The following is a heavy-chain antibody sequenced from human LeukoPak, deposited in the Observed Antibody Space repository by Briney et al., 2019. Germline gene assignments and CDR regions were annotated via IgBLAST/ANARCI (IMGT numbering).Heavy chain of an antibody. CDR1: GYTFTDYY. D-gene: IGHD2/OR15-2a*01. V-gene: IGHV1-2*02. CDR3: ATNIVTPGYAFDF. Sequence: ASVKVSCKASGYTFTDYYIHWVRQAPGQGLEWMGWINPNSGVTKYAQKFQGRVTLTRDTSISTAYMELRSLRSDDMAVYFCATNIVTPGYAFDFWGQGTMVTVSS. CDR2: INPNSGVT. J-gene: IGHJ3*01.